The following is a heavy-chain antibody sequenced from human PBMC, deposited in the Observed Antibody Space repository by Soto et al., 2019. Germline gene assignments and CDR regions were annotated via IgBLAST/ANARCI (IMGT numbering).Heavy chain of an antibody. Sequence: LSLTCAVSGGSISSGGYSWSWVRQAPGKGLEWVSGISWNSGSIGYADSAKGRFTISRDNAKNSLYLQMNSLRAEDTALYYCAKDKGSSSSYGMDVWGQGTTVTVSS. CDR1: GGSISSGGYS. J-gene: IGHJ6*02. D-gene: IGHD6-13*01. CDR2: ISWNSGSI. V-gene: IGHV3-9*01. CDR3: AKDKGSSSSYGMDV.